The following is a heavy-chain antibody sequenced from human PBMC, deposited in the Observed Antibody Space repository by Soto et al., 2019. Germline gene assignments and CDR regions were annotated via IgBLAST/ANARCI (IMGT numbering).Heavy chain of an antibody. CDR1: GGSFSGYY. Sequence: PSETMPLTCAVYGGSFSGYYWSWIRQPPGKGLEWIGEINHSGSTNYNPSLKSRVTISVDSSKNQFSLKLSSVTAADTAVYYCARVGTQWLVRSLMVTWLVPWGQGALVTVSS. CDR2: INHSGST. D-gene: IGHD6-19*01. V-gene: IGHV4-34*01. J-gene: IGHJ5*02. CDR3: ARVGTQWLVRSLMVTWLVP.